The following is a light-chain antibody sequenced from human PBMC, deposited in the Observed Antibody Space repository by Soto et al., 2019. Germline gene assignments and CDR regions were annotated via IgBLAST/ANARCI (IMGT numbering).Light chain of an antibody. CDR1: QNIGNY. CDR3: QQSSTPPWT. V-gene: IGKV1-39*01. CDR2: ASS. Sequence: DIQMTQSPSALSASVGDSVTITCRASQNIGNYLHWYQQRPGEGPKLLIYASSRLQSGVPSRFSGSGSGTHFTLTITSLRPEDCATYSCQQSSTPPWTFGQGTKVDI. J-gene: IGKJ1*01.